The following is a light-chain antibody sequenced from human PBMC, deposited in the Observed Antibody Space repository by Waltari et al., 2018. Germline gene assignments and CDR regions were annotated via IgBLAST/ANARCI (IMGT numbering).Light chain of an antibody. CDR1: STDLGSSTL. CDR2: EGP. Sequence: QSALTQPASVSGSPGQSITISCTGSSTDLGSSTLVPWYQHHPDKAPKPLIYEGPERPSGISHRFSGSKAGNTASLTISTLQAEDEADYYCFSYADGRSLVFGGGTKLTVL. V-gene: IGLV2-23*01. J-gene: IGLJ2*01. CDR3: FSYADGRSLV.